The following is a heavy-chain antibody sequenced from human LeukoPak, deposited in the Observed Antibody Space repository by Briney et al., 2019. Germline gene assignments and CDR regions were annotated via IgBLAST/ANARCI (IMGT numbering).Heavy chain of an antibody. J-gene: IGHJ3*02. Sequence: GASVRVSSKASGYTFTIYTISSGRQGPGERRERRGWIIAYNGNTNYLQKLQGRVTMNTDTSTSTAYMELRSMRSDDTAVYYCARDWSNAFETRGQGTMGTVSA. D-gene: IGHD2-8*02. CDR3: ARDWSNAFET. CDR2: IIAYNGNT. CDR1: GYTFTIYT. V-gene: IGHV1-18*01.